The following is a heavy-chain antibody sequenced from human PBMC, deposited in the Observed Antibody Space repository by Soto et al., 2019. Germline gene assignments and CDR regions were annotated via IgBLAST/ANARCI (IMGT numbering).Heavy chain of an antibody. Sequence: SDTLSLTCAVYGGSFSGYYWSWIRQPPGKGLEWIGEINHSGSTNYNPSIKSRVTISVDTSKNQFSLKLSSVTAADTAVYYCARVTGRYYYGMDVWGQGTTVTVS. CDR1: GGSFSGYY. V-gene: IGHV4-34*01. CDR3: ARVTGRYYYGMDV. J-gene: IGHJ6*02. CDR2: INHSGST.